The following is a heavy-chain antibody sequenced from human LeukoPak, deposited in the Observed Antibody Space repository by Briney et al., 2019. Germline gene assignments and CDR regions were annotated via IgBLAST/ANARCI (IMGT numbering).Heavy chain of an antibody. D-gene: IGHD3-9*01. CDR3: ARRPPGLGYFDWLYDY. J-gene: IGHJ4*02. CDR2: MHCDDDK. V-gene: IGHV2-70*01. Sequence: SGPALVKPTQTLTLTCTFPGFSLRTSRMCVSWIRQPPGKALEWLPLMHCDDDKYYSTSLKTRLTISKENSKNQVVLTMTNMDPVDTATYYCARRPPGLGYFDWLYDYWGQGTLVTVSS. CDR1: GFSLRTSRMC.